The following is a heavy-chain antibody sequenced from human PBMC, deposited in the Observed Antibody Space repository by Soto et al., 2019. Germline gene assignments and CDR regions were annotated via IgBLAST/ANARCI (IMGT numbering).Heavy chain of an antibody. V-gene: IGHV1-2*04. Sequence: ASVKVSCKVSGYTFTGYYMHWVRQAPGQGLEWMGWINPNSGGTNYAQKFQGWVTMTRDTSISTAYMELSRLRSDDTAVYYCARDLESLDTAMVFDDWGKVTPVTASS. J-gene: IGHJ4*02. CDR2: INPNSGGT. CDR1: GYTFTGYY. D-gene: IGHD5-18*01. CDR3: ARDLESLDTAMVFDD.